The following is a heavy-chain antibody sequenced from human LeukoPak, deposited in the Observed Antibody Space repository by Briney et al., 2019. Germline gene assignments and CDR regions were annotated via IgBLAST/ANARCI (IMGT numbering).Heavy chain of an antibody. CDR1: GYTFTSYD. CDR2: MNPNSGNT. J-gene: IGHJ4*02. D-gene: IGHD3-3*01. V-gene: IGHV1-8*01. Sequence: ASVKVSCKASGYTFTSYDINWVRQATGQGLEWMGWMNPNSGNTGYAQKFQGRVTMTRNTSISTAYMELSSLRSEDTAVYYCARAWILGQNQYYDFWSGYYMYWGQGTLVTVSS. CDR3: ARAWILGQNQYYDFWSGYYMY.